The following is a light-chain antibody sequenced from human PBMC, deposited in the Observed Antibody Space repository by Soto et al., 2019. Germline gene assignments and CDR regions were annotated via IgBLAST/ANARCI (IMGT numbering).Light chain of an antibody. CDR2: AAS. Sequence: DIQMTQSPSSLSASVGDRVTITCRASQSISSYLNWYQQKPGKAPKLLIYAASSFHSGVPSRFSGSGSGTEFTLTISSLQPDDFATYYCQQYNAYPWTFGLGTKVDIK. CDR3: QQYNAYPWT. J-gene: IGKJ1*01. V-gene: IGKV1-39*01. CDR1: QSISSY.